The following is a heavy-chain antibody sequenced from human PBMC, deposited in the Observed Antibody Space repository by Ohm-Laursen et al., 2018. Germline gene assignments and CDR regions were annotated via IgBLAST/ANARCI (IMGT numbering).Heavy chain of an antibody. V-gene: IGHV3-72*01. D-gene: IGHD3-10*01. J-gene: IGHJ4*02. CDR2: IGNKANSYTT. Sequence: SLRLSCSASGFTFTNAWMSWVRQAPGKGLEWVGRIGNKANSYTTKYAASVKGRFTISRDDSENSMYLQMNSLTTEDTAVYYCARDRWYSGLGSYSNFDYWGQGTLVTVSS. CDR3: ARDRWYSGLGSYSNFDY. CDR1: GFTFTNAW.